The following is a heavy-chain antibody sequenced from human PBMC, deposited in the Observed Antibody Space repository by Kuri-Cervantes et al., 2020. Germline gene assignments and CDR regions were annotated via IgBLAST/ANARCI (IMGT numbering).Heavy chain of an antibody. CDR1: GYTFTGYY. J-gene: IGHJ3*02. Sequence: ASVKVSCKASGYTFTGYYMHWVRQAPGQGLEWMGWINPNSGGTNYARKFQGRVTMTRDTSISTAYMELSRLRSDDTAVYYCARGVVGATGAFDIWGQGTMVTVSS. D-gene: IGHD1-26*01. CDR3: ARGVVGATGAFDI. V-gene: IGHV1-2*02. CDR2: INPNSGGT.